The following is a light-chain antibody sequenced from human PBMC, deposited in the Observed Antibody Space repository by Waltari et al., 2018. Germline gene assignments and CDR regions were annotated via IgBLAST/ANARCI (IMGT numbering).Light chain of an antibody. V-gene: IGLV3-19*01. CDR3: NSRDSSGNPVV. Sequence: SSELTQDPAVSVALGPTVRVTFQGDRLGSYSASWYQQKPRQAPVLVIYGKNNRPSGIPDRFSGSSSGNTASLTITGAQAEDEADYYCNSRDSSGNPVVFGGGTKLTVL. CDR1: RLGSYS. J-gene: IGLJ2*01. CDR2: GKN.